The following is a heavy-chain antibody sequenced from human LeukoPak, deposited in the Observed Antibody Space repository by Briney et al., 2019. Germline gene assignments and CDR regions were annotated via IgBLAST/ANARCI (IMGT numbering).Heavy chain of an antibody. J-gene: IGHJ3*02. Sequence: GGSLRLSCAASGFTFSSCGMNWVRQAPGKGLEWVSSISGSSTYIYYADSVKGRFTISRDNAKNSLYLQMNSLRAEDTALYHCARKRTLDIPYDAFDIWGQGTMVTVSS. CDR3: ARKRTLDIPYDAFDI. D-gene: IGHD2-21*01. CDR2: ISGSSTYI. CDR1: GFTFSSCG. V-gene: IGHV3-21*04.